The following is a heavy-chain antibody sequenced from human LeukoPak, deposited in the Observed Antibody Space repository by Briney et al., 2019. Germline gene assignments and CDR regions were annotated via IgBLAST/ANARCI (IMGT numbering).Heavy chain of an antibody. CDR1: GFSFSSYG. J-gene: IGHJ3*02. D-gene: IGHD3-22*01. CDR2: ISHAGSNE. Sequence: GGSLRLSCAASGFSFSSYGMHWIRQAPGRGLEWVALISHAGSNEYYAASVKGRFTISRDNSNNTFYLQMNSLRPEDTAVYYCARGRNYYDSSRYYYEGDAFDIWGQGTMVTVSS. CDR3: ARGRNYYDSSRYYYEGDAFDI. V-gene: IGHV3-30*03.